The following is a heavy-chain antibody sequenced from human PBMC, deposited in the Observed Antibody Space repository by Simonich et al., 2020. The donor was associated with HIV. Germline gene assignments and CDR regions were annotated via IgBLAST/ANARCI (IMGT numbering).Heavy chain of an antibody. CDR3: ARLIVGATYFDY. D-gene: IGHD1-26*01. V-gene: IGHV1-18*01. CDR1: GYTFTNFV. Sequence: QVQLVQSGAEVKKPGASVKVSCKTSGYTFTNFVISWVRQAPGQGLEWLGWISAYNGNTNYAKNIQGRVTMTTDTSTSTAYMELRSLRSDDTAVYYCARLIVGATYFDYWGQGTLVTVSS. J-gene: IGHJ4*02. CDR2: ISAYNGNT.